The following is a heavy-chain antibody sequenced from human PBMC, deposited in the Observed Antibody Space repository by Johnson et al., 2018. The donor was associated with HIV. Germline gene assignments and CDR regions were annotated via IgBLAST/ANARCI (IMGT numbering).Heavy chain of an antibody. V-gene: IGHV3-30*04. J-gene: IGHJ3*02. Sequence: VQLVESGGGVVQPGRSLRLSCAASGFTFSNYPMHWVRQAPGKGLEWVAVISFDGSNKYYADSVKGRFTISRDNSKNTLYLQMNSLRPEDTAMYYCAAYYDFWSGSYTSGFDIWGQGTMVTVSS. CDR3: AAYYDFWSGSYTSGFDI. CDR2: ISFDGSNK. CDR1: GFTFSNYP. D-gene: IGHD3-3*01.